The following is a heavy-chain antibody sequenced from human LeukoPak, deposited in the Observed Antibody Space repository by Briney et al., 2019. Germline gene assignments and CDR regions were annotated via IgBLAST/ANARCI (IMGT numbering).Heavy chain of an antibody. V-gene: IGHV3-33*01. D-gene: IGHD6-6*01. J-gene: IGHJ6*03. CDR3: ARGNGIAARQKNSKRGDYMDV. CDR2: IWYDGSNK. Sequence: GRSLRLSCAASGFTFSSYGMHWVRQAPGKGLEWVAVIWYDGSNKYYADSVKGRFTIFRDNSKNTLYLQMYSLRAEDTAVYYCARGNGIAARQKNSKRGDYMDVWGKGTTVTVSS. CDR1: GFTFSSYG.